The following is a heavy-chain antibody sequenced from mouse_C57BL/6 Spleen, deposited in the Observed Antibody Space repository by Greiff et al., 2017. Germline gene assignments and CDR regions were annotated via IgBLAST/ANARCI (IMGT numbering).Heavy chain of an antibody. D-gene: IGHD2-4*01. J-gene: IGHJ4*01. CDR2: IWRGGST. V-gene: IGHV2-5*01. CDR3: AKRDDYPFYAMDY. CDR1: GFSLTSYG. Sequence: VQLQQSGPGLVQPSQSLSITCTVSGFSLTSYGVHWVRQSPGKGLEWLGVIWRGGSTDYNAAFMSRLSITKDNSKSQVFFKMNSLQADDTAIYXCAKRDDYPFYAMDYWGQGTSVTVSS.